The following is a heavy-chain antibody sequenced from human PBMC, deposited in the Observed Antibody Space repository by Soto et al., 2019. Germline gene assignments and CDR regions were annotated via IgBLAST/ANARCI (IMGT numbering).Heavy chain of an antibody. D-gene: IGHD4-4*01. CDR3: ARGSNYVYWFDP. V-gene: IGHV4-59*01. J-gene: IGHJ5*02. CDR1: GGSISSYY. CDR2: IYYSGST. Sequence: QVQLQESGPGLVKPSETLSLTCTVSGGSISSYYWSWIRQPPGKGLEWIGYIYYSGSTNYNPSLKSRVTISVDTSKNQFSLKLSSVTAADTAVYYCARGSNYVYWFDPWGQGTLVTVSS.